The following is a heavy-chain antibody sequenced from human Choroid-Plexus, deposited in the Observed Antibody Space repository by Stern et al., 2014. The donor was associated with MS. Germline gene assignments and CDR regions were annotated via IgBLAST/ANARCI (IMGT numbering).Heavy chain of an antibody. CDR2: IKCNAAET. Sequence: EVQLVASGGGLVKPGGSLRLSCAVSGFTFHNAWMRWVRPAPGKGLEWISRIKCNAAETEYAAPVKGRFIIARDDSKTTLFLQMNGLITEDTAVYFCGADVSYQGSGEIDFWGQGTLVTVSS. CDR3: GADVSYQGSGEIDF. CDR1: GFTFHNAW. V-gene: IGHV3-15*01. D-gene: IGHD3-10*01. J-gene: IGHJ4*02.